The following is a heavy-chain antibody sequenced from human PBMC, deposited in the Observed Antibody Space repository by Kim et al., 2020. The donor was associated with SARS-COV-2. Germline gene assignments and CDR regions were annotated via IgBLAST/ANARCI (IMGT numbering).Heavy chain of an antibody. D-gene: IGHD3-10*01. CDR3: ARRVPSLRHSLPLFDP. Sequence: SETLSLTCTVSGGSISSSSYYWGWIRQPPGKGLEWIGSIYYSGSTYYNPSLKSRVTISVDTSKNQFSLKLSSVTAADTAVYYCARRVPSLRHSLPLFDPWGQGTLVTVSS. CDR1: GGSISSSSYY. V-gene: IGHV4-39*01. CDR2: IYYSGST. J-gene: IGHJ5*02.